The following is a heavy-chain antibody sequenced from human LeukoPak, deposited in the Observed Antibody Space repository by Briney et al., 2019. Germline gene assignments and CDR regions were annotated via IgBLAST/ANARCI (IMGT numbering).Heavy chain of an antibody. V-gene: IGHV1-18*01. J-gene: IGHJ4*02. CDR3: ARDWGYSYGPALDY. CDR1: GYTFTSYG. Sequence: ASVKVSCKASGYTFTSYGISWVRQAPGQGLEWMGWISAYNGNTNYAQKLQGRVTMTRDTSISTAYMELSRLRSDDTALYYCARDWGYSYGPALDYWGQGTLVTVSS. CDR2: ISAYNGNT. D-gene: IGHD5-18*01.